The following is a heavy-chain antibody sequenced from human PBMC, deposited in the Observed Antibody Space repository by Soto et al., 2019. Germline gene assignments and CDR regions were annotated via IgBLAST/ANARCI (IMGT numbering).Heavy chain of an antibody. J-gene: IGHJ4*02. V-gene: IGHV3-30*03. D-gene: IGHD6-19*01. CDR1: GVTFSRYG. CDR2: ISDDGNNT. CDR3: AASGQWLCFEY. Sequence: QVQLVESGGGVVQPGRSLRLSCEASGVTFSRYGMHWARQAPGKGLEWVALISDDGNNTYYGDSVKGRFSISRDNSKNTLFLEMNSLRTEDTAGYYCAASGQWLCFEYWGQGALVTVSS.